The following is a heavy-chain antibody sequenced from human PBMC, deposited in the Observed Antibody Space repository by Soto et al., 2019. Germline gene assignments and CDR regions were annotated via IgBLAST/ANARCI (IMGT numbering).Heavy chain of an antibody. D-gene: IGHD3-22*01. V-gene: IGHV3-23*01. CDR3: AKSVVVVRGGYYMDA. CDR2: VSGTSGNT. J-gene: IGHJ6*03. Sequence: GGSLRLSCEASGFTFKSYAMIWVRQAPGKGLEWVSAVSGTSGNTYYADSVQGRFTVSRDNSKDTLYLQMNSLRAEDTAIYYCAKSVVVVRGGYYMDAWGKGTTVTVSS. CDR1: GFTFKSYA.